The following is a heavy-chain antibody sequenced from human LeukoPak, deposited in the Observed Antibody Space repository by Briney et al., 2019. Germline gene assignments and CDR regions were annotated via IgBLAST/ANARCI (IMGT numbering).Heavy chain of an antibody. V-gene: IGHV4-59*01. CDR2: IYYSGST. J-gene: IGHJ4*02. D-gene: IGHD3-3*01. CDR3: ARATDFWSGYYIDY. Sequence: SETLSLTCAVYGGSFSGYYWSWIRQPPGKGLEWIGYIYYSGSTNYNPSLKSRVTISVDTSKNQFSLKLSSVTAADTAVYYCARATDFWSGYYIDYWGQGTLVTVSS. CDR1: GGSFSGYY.